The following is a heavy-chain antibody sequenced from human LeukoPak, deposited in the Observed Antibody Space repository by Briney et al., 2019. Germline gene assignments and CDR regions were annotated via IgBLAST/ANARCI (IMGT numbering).Heavy chain of an antibody. Sequence: GASVKVSCKASGYTFTSYGISWVRQAPGQGLEWMGWISAYNGNTNYAQKLQGRVTMTTDTSTSTAYMELRSLRSDDTAVYYCARDSIPLLSEAAAALGPWWFDPWGQGTLVTVSS. D-gene: IGHD6-13*01. CDR1: GYTFTSYG. CDR2: ISAYNGNT. J-gene: IGHJ5*02. CDR3: ARDSIPLLSEAAAALGPWWFDP. V-gene: IGHV1-18*01.